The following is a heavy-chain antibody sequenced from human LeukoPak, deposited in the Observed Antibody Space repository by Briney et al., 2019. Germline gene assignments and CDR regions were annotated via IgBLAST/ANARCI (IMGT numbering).Heavy chain of an antibody. CDR2: IYSGGST. CDR3: ARAYCGGDCYRYYYYGMDV. D-gene: IGHD2-21*02. V-gene: IGHV3-66*01. J-gene: IGHJ6*02. CDR1: GFTVSSNY. Sequence: GGSLRLSCAASGFTVSSNYMSWVRQAPGKGLEWVSVIYSGGSTYYADSVKGRFTISRDNSKNTLYLQMNNLRAEDTAVYYCARAYCGGDCYRYYYYGMDVWGQGTTVTVSS.